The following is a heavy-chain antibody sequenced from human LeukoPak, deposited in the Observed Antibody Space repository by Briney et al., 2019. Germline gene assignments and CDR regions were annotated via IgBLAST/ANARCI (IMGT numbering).Heavy chain of an antibody. CDR3: ARGDTATFDY. CDR1: GYTSIGYY. Sequence: ASVKVSCEASGYTSIGYYLHWVRQAPGQGLEWIGWINPKSGDSNHAQKFQDRVTMTGDTSISTAYMELSSLRSNDTAVYYCARGDTATFDYWGQGTLVTVSS. J-gene: IGHJ4*02. V-gene: IGHV1-2*02. CDR2: INPKSGDS. D-gene: IGHD5-18*01.